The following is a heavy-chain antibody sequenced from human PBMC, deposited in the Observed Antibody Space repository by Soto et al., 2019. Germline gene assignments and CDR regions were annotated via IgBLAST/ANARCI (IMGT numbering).Heavy chain of an antibody. Sequence: ASVKVSCKASGDTFTNYGFSWVRQAPGQGLEWMGWISVYSGNTNYEQNVQGRVTMTTDTSTSTAYMELRGLRSDDTAVYYCARDRSPYYYDSSGYPHYWGQGTLVTVSS. CDR3: ARDRSPYYYDSSGYPHY. V-gene: IGHV1-18*01. D-gene: IGHD3-22*01. CDR1: GDTFTNYG. J-gene: IGHJ4*02. CDR2: ISVYSGNT.